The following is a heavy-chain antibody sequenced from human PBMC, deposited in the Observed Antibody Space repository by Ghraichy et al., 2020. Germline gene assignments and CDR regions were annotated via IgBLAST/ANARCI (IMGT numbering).Heavy chain of an antibody. V-gene: IGHV3-15*01. J-gene: IGHJ4*02. CDR1: GFTFSDDY. CDR2: IKREIEGEAT. CDR3: TAGAGHTDDDY. Sequence: GGSLRLSCAASGFTFSDDYMNWVRQTSGKGLEWVGQIKREIEGEATAYAAPVKGRFTISRDDSKNMLFLQMNNLKTEDTAVYYCTAGAGHTDDDYWGQGTLVTVSS.